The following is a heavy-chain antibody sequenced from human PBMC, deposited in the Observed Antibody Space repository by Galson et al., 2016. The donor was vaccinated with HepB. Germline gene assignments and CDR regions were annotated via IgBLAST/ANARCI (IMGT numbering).Heavy chain of an antibody. D-gene: IGHD3-10*01. V-gene: IGHV4-31*03. Sequence: LSLTCTVSGGSISSGGYYWSWIRQHPGKGLEWIGYIYHSGSTYYNPSLKSRVTISVDTAKNQFSLKLSSVTAADTAVYYCASRGFGGLLPNWFDPWGQGTLFTVSS. CDR3: ASRGFGGLLPNWFDP. J-gene: IGHJ5*02. CDR1: GGSISSGGYY. CDR2: IYHSGST.